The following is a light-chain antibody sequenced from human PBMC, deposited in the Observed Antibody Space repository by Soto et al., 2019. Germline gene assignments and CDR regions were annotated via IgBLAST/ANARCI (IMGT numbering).Light chain of an antibody. CDR3: QQYNNWPIT. CDR1: QNIISN. V-gene: IGKV3-15*01. CDR2: GAS. Sequence: EIVFTQSPSAPSFSSRARPSLLFRASQNIISNLAWYQQKPGQSPRLLIYGASTRATGIPARFSGSGSGTEFTLTISSLQSEDFEVYYCQQYNNWPITFGQGTRLEIK. J-gene: IGKJ5*01.